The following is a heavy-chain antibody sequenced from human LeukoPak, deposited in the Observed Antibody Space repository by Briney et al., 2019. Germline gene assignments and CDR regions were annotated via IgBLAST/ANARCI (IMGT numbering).Heavy chain of an antibody. J-gene: IGHJ4*02. V-gene: IGHV4-59*01. CDR1: GDYISSYY. Sequence: SETLSLTCTVSGDYISSYYWTWIRQPPGKGLEWIGYIYYSGSTNYNPSLKSRVTISVDTSKNQFSLKLNSVTAADTAVYYCARENNYFDYWGQGTLVTVSS. CDR3: ARENNYFDY. CDR2: IYYSGST.